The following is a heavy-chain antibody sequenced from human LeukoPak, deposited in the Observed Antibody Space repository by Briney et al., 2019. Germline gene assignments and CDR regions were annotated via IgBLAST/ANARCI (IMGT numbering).Heavy chain of an antibody. D-gene: IGHD3-10*01. CDR3: ARDGTYYYGSGSPAFDY. Sequence: GRSLRPSCAASGFTFSSYGMHWVRQAPGKGLEWVAVIWYDGSNKYYADSVKGRFTISRDNSKNTLYLQMNSLRAEDTAVYYCARDGTYYYGSGSPAFDYWGQGTLVTVSS. V-gene: IGHV3-33*01. CDR1: GFTFSSYG. J-gene: IGHJ4*02. CDR2: IWYDGSNK.